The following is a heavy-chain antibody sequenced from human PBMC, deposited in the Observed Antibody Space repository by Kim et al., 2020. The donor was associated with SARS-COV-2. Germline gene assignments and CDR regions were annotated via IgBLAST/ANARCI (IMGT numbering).Heavy chain of an antibody. Sequence: SETLSLTCTVSGGSISSYYWSWIRQPPGKGLEWIGYIYYSGSTNYNPSLKSRVTISVDTSKNQFSLKLSSVTAADTAVYYCARDGDPYCSGGSCYSGPGYYYYGMDVWGQGTTVTVSS. J-gene: IGHJ6*02. CDR2: IYYSGST. CDR3: ARDGDPYCSGGSCYSGPGYYYYGMDV. D-gene: IGHD2-15*01. V-gene: IGHV4-59*01. CDR1: GGSISSYY.